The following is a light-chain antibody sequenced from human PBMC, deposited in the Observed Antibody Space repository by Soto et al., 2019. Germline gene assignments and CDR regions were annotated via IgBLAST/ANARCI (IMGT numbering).Light chain of an antibody. CDR3: QQLEQYPLT. V-gene: IGKV1-9*01. CDR2: DAA. CDR1: QGISNH. J-gene: IGKJ4*01. Sequence: DIQLTQSPSFLSASVGDSVTITCRASQGISNHLGWYQQKSGKVPKLLIYDAATLQGGVPSRFSGRGYGTEFTLTISSLQPEDFATYYCQQLEQYPLTFGGGTAVEI.